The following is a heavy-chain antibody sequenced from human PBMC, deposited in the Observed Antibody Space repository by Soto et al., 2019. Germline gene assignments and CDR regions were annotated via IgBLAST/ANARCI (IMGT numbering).Heavy chain of an antibody. Sequence: PGGSLRLSCAASGFTFSSYSMNWVRQAPGKGLEWVSSISSSSSYIYYADSVKGRFTISRDNAKNSLYLQMNSLRAEDTAVYYCARASIYDFWSGYYPPHFDYWGQGTLVTVSS. D-gene: IGHD3-3*01. CDR2: ISSSSSYI. V-gene: IGHV3-21*01. CDR3: ARASIYDFWSGYYPPHFDY. J-gene: IGHJ4*02. CDR1: GFTFSSYS.